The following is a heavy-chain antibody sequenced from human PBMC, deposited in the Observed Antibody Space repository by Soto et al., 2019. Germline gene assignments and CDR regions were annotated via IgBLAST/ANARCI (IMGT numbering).Heavy chain of an antibody. D-gene: IGHD3-10*01. V-gene: IGHV5-51*01. CDR2: IYPGDSDT. Sequence: PGESLKISCKGSGYSFTSYWIGWMRQMPGKGLEWMGIIYPGDSDTRYSPSFQGQVTISADKSISTAYLQWSSLKASDTAMYYCAGQKQNYYGSGSYYYYYYGMDVWGQGTTVTVSS. CDR1: GYSFTSYW. J-gene: IGHJ6*02. CDR3: AGQKQNYYGSGSYYYYYYGMDV.